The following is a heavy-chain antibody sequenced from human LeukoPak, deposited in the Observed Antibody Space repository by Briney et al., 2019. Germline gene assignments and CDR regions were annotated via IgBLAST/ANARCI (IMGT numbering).Heavy chain of an antibody. Sequence: ASVKVSCKASGYTFTSYGISWVRQAPGQGLEWMGRINPNSGGTNYAQKFQGRVTMTRDTSISTAYMELSRLRSDDTAVYYCARQHVRGFGVVTPVLNWFDPWGQGTLVTVSS. CDR1: GYTFTSYG. CDR2: INPNSGGT. V-gene: IGHV1-2*06. CDR3: ARQHVRGFGVVTPVLNWFDP. D-gene: IGHD3-3*01. J-gene: IGHJ5*02.